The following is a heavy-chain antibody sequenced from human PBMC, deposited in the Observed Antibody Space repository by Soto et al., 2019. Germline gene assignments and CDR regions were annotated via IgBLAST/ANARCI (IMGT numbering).Heavy chain of an antibody. Sequence: QVQLVQSGAEVKKPGASLRVSCETSGDTSTIYTITWVRQAPGQGLQWMGRIVPILRLTNYAQECQGRLTITADSSTSTAHIELTSLTSEDTAVYYCATDKFGAGRVGVHSWGQGTLVVVSS. CDR1: GDTSTIYT. CDR2: IVPILRLT. D-gene: IGHD3-16*01. V-gene: IGHV1-69*08. CDR3: ATDKFGAGRVGVHS. J-gene: IGHJ5*02.